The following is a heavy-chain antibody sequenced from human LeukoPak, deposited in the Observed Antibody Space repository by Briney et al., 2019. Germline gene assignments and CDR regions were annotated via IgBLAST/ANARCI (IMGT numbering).Heavy chain of an antibody. V-gene: IGHV3-11*06. CDR3: ARDSIVVADDAFDI. D-gene: IGHD2-15*01. CDR1: GFSFSDYY. Sequence: PGGSLRLSCVASGFSFSDYYMSWIRQAPGKGLEWVSYISSSSGYTNYADSVKGRFTISRDNAKNSLYLQMNSLRAEDTAVYYCARDSIVVADDAFDIWGQGIMVTVSS. J-gene: IGHJ3*02. CDR2: ISSSSGYT.